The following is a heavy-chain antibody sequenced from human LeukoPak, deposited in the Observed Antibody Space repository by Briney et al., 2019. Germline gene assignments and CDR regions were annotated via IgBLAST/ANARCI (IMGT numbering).Heavy chain of an antibody. CDR3: ARHGVALGYCSSTSCPLED. Sequence: GESLKISCKGSGYSFTSYWIGWVRQMPGKGLEWMGIIYPGDSDTRYSPSFQGQVTISADKSISTAYLQWSSLKASDTAMYYCARHGVALGYCSSTSCPLEDWGQGTLVTVSS. D-gene: IGHD2-2*01. V-gene: IGHV5-51*01. CDR1: GYSFTSYW. CDR2: IYPGDSDT. J-gene: IGHJ4*02.